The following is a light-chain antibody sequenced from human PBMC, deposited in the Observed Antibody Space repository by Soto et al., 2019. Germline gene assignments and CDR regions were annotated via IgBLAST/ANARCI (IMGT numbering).Light chain of an antibody. Sequence: DIQMTQSPSSLSASVGDRVTITCRASRSISSYLNWYQQKPGKAPNLLIYAASSLHSGVPSRFSGSGSGTDFTLTISSLQPEDFATYYCQQSYITPPTFGQGTKVEIK. CDR3: QQSYITPPT. J-gene: IGKJ1*01. CDR1: RSISSY. CDR2: AAS. V-gene: IGKV1-39*01.